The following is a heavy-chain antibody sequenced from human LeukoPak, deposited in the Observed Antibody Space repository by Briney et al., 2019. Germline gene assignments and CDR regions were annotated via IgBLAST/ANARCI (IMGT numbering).Heavy chain of an antibody. V-gene: IGHV3-23*01. CDR3: AKGRGLVVVAAFEI. Sequence: GGSLRLSCAASGFTFSSYAMTWVRQAPGKGLEWVSTINGGGTSRYYADSGKGRFSISRDNSKNTLYLQMNSLRADDSAVYYCAKGRGLVVVAAFEIWGQGTMVTVSS. CDR2: INGGGTSR. CDR1: GFTFSSYA. D-gene: IGHD2-2*01. J-gene: IGHJ3*02.